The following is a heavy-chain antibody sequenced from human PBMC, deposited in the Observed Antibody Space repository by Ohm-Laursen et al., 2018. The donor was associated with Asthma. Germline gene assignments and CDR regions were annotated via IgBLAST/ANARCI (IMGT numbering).Heavy chain of an antibody. Sequence: SLRLSCTASGFTFSSHGMHWVRQAPGKGLEWVAVISYDGSNKYYADSVKGRFTISRDNSKNTLYLQMNSLRAEDTAVYYCAKDGGDIVVVVDLHYWGQGTLVPVSS. CDR3: AKDGGDIVVVVDLHY. J-gene: IGHJ4*02. D-gene: IGHD2-15*01. CDR1: GFTFSSHG. V-gene: IGHV3-30*18. CDR2: ISYDGSNK.